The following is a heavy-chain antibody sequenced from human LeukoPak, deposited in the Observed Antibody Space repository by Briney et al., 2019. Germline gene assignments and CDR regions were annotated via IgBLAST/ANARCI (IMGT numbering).Heavy chain of an antibody. D-gene: IGHD3-10*01. V-gene: IGHV3-33*01. CDR2: IWYDGSNK. J-gene: IGHJ4*02. CDR3: ARDSSPYGSGSYLDY. Sequence: YGXHWVRQAPGKGLEWVAVIWYDGSNKYYADSVKGRFTISRDNSKNTLYLQMNSLRAEDTAVYYCARDSSPYGSGSYLDYWGQGTLVTVSS. CDR1: YG.